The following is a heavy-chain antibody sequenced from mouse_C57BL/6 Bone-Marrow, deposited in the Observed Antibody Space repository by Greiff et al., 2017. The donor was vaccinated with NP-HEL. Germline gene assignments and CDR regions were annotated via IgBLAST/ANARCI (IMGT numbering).Heavy chain of an antibody. D-gene: IGHD2-5*01. CDR3: ARNYSNQPNFDY. J-gene: IGHJ2*01. CDR2: ISSGSSTI. Sequence: EVQRVESGGGLVKPGGSLKLSCAASGFTFSDYGMHWVRQAPEKGLEWVAYISSGSSTIYYADKVKGRFTIARDNAKNTLFLQMTSLRSDDTAVYYCARNYSNQPNFDYWGQGTTLTVSS. CDR1: GFTFSDYG. V-gene: IGHV5-17*01.